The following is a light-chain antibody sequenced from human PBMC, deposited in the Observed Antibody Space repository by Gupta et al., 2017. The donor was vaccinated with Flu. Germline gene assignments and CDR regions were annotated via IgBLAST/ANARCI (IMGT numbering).Light chain of an antibody. J-gene: IGKJ1*01. CDR3: MQALQAPWT. CDR1: QSLLHSNGYNY. CDR2: LGS. V-gene: IGKV2-28*01. Sequence: DIVMTQSPVSLPVTPGEPASISCRSSQSLLHSNGYNYLDWYLQKPGQSPQLLIYLGSNRASGVPDRFSASGSGTDFTLKISRVEAEDVGVYYCMQALQAPWTFGQGTKVEIK.